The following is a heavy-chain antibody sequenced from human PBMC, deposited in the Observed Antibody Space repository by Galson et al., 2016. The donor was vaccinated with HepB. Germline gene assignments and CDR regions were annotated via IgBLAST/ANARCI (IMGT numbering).Heavy chain of an antibody. CDR3: ARDLLLSSNTWQGIDY. CDR2: INAYNGNP. D-gene: IGHD6-13*01. J-gene: IGHJ4*02. CDR1: GYSFIRYG. V-gene: IGHV1-18*01. Sequence: SVKVSCKASGYSFIRYGFSWVRQAPGHGLEWLGWINAYNGNPRYAQQKVQGRLILTTDTSTSTAYMELRSLTSDDTAVYYCARDLLLSSNTWQGIDYWGQGTPVTVSS.